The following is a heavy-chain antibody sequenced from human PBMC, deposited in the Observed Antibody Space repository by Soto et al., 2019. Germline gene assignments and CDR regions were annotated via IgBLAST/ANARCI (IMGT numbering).Heavy chain of an antibody. J-gene: IGHJ4*02. CDR3: ARDLDTYFDY. V-gene: IGHV4-59*01. CDR2: IYYSGST. D-gene: IGHD3-9*01. CDR1: GGSISSYY. Sequence: SETLSLTCTVSGGSISSYYWSWIRQPPGKGLEWIGYIYYSGSTNYNPSLKSRVTISVDTSKNQFSLKLSSVTAADTAVYYCARDLDTYFDYWGQGTLVTVSS.